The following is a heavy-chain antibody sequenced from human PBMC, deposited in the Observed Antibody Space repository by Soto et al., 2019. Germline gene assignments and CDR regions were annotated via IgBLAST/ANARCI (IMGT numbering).Heavy chain of an antibody. J-gene: IGHJ4*02. CDR2: IIPIFGTA. V-gene: IGHV1-69*13. Sequence: SVKLSCKASGGTFSSYAISWVRQAPGQGLEWMGGIIPIFGTANYAQKFQGRVTITADESTSTAYMELSSLRSEDTAVYYCATPEGDILTGYYSPFDYWGQGTLVTVSS. CDR1: GGTFSSYA. CDR3: ATPEGDILTGYYSPFDY. D-gene: IGHD3-9*01.